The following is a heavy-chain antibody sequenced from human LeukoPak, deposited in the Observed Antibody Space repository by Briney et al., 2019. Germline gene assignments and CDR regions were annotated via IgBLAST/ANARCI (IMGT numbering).Heavy chain of an antibody. J-gene: IGHJ4*02. D-gene: IGHD2-21*01. V-gene: IGHV3-7*01. CDR2: IKEDGTEK. Sequence: PGGSLRLSCGASGFTFSTYWMTWVRQAPGKGLEWVANIKEDGTEKYYVGSVKGRFTISRDNARNLLYLQMNSLRDEDTAVYYCARDGLPVAFNSWGQGTLVTVSS. CDR3: ARDGLPVAFNS. CDR1: GFTFSTYW.